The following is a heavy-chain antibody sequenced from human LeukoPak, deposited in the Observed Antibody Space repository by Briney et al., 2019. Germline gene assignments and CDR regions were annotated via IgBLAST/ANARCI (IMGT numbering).Heavy chain of an antibody. CDR2: ISSSGSTI. Sequence: GGSLRLSCAASGFSFNTAWMNWVRQAPGKGLEWVSYISSSGSTIYYADSVKGRFTISRDNAKNSLYLQMNSLRAEDTAVYYCARDGDCSSTSCYPYYYFDYWGQGTLVTVSS. J-gene: IGHJ4*02. CDR1: GFSFNTAW. CDR3: ARDGDCSSTSCYPYYYFDY. V-gene: IGHV3-48*04. D-gene: IGHD2-2*01.